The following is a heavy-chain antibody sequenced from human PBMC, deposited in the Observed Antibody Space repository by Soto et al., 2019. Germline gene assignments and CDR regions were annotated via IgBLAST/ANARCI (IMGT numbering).Heavy chain of an antibody. V-gene: IGHV4-39*01. CDR2: SSYNGGT. CDR1: TDSSSFTNSY. CDR3: ARHRIEVVWRGFDF. Sequence: LSLTCTVSTDSSSFTNSYWGWIRQPPGKGLQWIGSSSYNGGTFCNPSLKGRVAISFDTSKKQSSLQVTSVTAADTAVYFCARHRIEVVWRGFDFWGQGSPVTVSS. J-gene: IGHJ4*02. D-gene: IGHD3-10*01.